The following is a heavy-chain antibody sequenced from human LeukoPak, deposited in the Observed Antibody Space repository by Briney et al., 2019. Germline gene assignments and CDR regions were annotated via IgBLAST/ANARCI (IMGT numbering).Heavy chain of an antibody. D-gene: IGHD1-26*01. V-gene: IGHV4-59*01. J-gene: IGHJ4*02. Sequence: SETLSLTCTVSGGSISTYYWSWIRQPPGKGLEWIGYIYYSGSTNYNPSLKSRVTISVDTSKNQFSLKLSSVTAADTAVYYCARDQGYSGSYGSFDYWGQGTLVTVSS. CDR1: GGSISTYY. CDR2: IYYSGST. CDR3: ARDQGYSGSYGSFDY.